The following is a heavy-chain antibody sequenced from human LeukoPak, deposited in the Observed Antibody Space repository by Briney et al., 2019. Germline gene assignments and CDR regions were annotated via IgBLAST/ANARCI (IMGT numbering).Heavy chain of an antibody. CDR3: ARPTTGSSWSNPYYYYGMDV. V-gene: IGHV3-30*04. Sequence: GRSLRLSCAASGFTFSSYAMHWVRQAPGKGLEWVAVISYYGSNKYYADSVKGRFTISRDNSKNTLYLQMNSLRAEDTAVYYCARPTTGSSWSNPYYYYGMDVWGKGTTVTVSS. D-gene: IGHD6-13*01. CDR1: GFTFSSYA. CDR2: ISYYGSNK. J-gene: IGHJ6*04.